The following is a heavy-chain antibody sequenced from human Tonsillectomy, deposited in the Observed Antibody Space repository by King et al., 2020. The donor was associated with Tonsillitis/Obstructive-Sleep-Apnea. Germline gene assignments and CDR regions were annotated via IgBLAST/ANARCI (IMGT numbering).Heavy chain of an antibody. Sequence: VQLVESGGGLVQPGGSLGLSCAASGFTFSSYAMSWVRQAPGKGLEWVSAISGRGGSTYYADSVKGRFTISRDNSKNTLYLQMNSLRAEDTAVYYCAKDVVTTVTTVRWFDPWGQGTLVTVSS. CDR2: ISGRGGST. CDR3: AKDVVTTVTTVRWFDP. D-gene: IGHD4-17*01. J-gene: IGHJ5*02. V-gene: IGHV3-23*04. CDR1: GFTFSSYA.